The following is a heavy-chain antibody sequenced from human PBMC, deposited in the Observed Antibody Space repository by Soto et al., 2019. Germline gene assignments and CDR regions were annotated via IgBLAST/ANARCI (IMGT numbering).Heavy chain of an antibody. CDR1: GYTFTSYY. Sequence: ASVKVSCKASGYTFTSYYMHWVRQAPGQGLELMGIINPSGGSTSYAQKFQGRVTMTRDTSTSTVYMELSSLRSEDTAVYYCARDFPDYDILTGYYPGFDYWGQGTLVTVSS. CDR3: ARDFPDYDILTGYYPGFDY. V-gene: IGHV1-46*03. CDR2: INPSGGST. J-gene: IGHJ4*02. D-gene: IGHD3-9*01.